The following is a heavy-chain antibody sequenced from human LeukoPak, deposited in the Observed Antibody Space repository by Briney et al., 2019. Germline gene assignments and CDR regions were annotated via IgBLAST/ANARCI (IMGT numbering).Heavy chain of an antibody. CDR2: ISYDGSNK. CDR3: ARALTHCSGGSCYSGGYYGMDV. V-gene: IGHV3-30*03. CDR1: GFTFSNYG. Sequence: PGRSLRLSCAASGFTFSNYGMHWVRQAPGKGLEWVAVISYDGSNKYYADSVKGRFTISRDNSKNTLYLQMNSLRAEDTAVYYCARALTHCSGGSCYSGGYYGMDVWGQGTTVTVSS. J-gene: IGHJ6*02. D-gene: IGHD2-15*01.